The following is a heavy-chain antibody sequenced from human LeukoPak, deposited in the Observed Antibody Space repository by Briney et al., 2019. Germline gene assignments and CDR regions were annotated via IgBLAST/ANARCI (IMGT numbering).Heavy chain of an antibody. CDR2: IYNNGRT. J-gene: IGHJ5*02. V-gene: IGHV4-28*01. CDR1: GDSIRSANS. D-gene: IGHD2-2*01. Sequence: SDTLSLTCAVSGDSIRSANSWGWIRQPPGKGLEWIGYIYNNGRTYYNPSLKSRVTISVDTSKNQFSLKLSSVTAADTAVYYCARRGYCSSTSCYGGWFDPWGQGTLVTVSS. CDR3: ARRGYCSSTSCYGGWFDP.